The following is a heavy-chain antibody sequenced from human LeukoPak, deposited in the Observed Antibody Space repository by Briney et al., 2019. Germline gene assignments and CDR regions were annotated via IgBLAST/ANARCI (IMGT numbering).Heavy chain of an antibody. CDR3: ARGVNYYYYGMDV. J-gene: IGHJ6*02. Sequence: PGGSLRLSCAASGFTFISYAMHWVRQAPGKGLEWVAVISYDGSNKYYADSVKGRFTISRDNSKNTLYLQMNSLRAEDTAVYYCARGVNYYYYGMDVWGQGTTVTVSS. CDR2: ISYDGSNK. CDR1: GFTFISYA. V-gene: IGHV3-30-3*01.